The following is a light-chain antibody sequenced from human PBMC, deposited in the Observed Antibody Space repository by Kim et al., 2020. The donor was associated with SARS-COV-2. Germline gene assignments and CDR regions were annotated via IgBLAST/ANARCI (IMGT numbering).Light chain of an antibody. CDR3: QQYGNSPRT. J-gene: IGKJ1*01. V-gene: IGKV3-20*01. CDR2: GAS. CDR1: QSVNNNY. Sequence: VLTQSPATLSLSPGERAPLSCRASQSVNNNYLAWYQQKPGQAPRLFIYGASNRATGIPDSFSGSGSGTDFTLTISRLEPEDSAVYYCQQYGNSPRTFGQGTKVDIK.